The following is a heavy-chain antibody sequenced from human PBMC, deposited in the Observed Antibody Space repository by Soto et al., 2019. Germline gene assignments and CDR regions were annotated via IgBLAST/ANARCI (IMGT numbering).Heavy chain of an antibody. V-gene: IGHV3-23*01. Sequence: EWVSAITGSGGGTYYADPVKGRVSVSRDNSKNTLYLQMHSLRAEDTAIFFCSKWDTLGMIRPTPGGNYYPYAMDVRG. D-gene: IGHD3-22*01. CDR2: ITGSGGGT. CDR3: SKWDTLGMIRPTPGGNYYPYAMDV. J-gene: IGHJ6*01.